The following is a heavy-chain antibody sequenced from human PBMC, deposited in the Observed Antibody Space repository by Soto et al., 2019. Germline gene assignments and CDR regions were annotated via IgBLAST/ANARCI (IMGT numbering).Heavy chain of an antibody. D-gene: IGHD3-22*01. CDR3: AKEFDYYDSSVFDY. Sequence: LRLSCAASGFTFSSYGMHWVRQAPGKGLEWVAVISYDGSNKYYADSVKGRFTISRDNSKNTLYLQMNSLRAEDTAVYYCAKEFDYYDSSVFDYWGQGTLVTVSS. CDR1: GFTFSSYG. V-gene: IGHV3-30*18. CDR2: ISYDGSNK. J-gene: IGHJ4*02.